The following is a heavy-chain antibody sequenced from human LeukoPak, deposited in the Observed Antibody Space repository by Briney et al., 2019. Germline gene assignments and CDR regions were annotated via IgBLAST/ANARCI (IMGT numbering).Heavy chain of an antibody. Sequence: GASVKVSCKASGYTFTSYAMHWVRQAPEKSLEWMGWTNPGNVNTKYSQKFQGRVTITRDTSASTAYMELSSLRSEDTAVYHCARGLGAFDIWGQGTMVTVSS. V-gene: IGHV1-3*01. CDR1: GYTFTSYA. CDR2: TNPGNVNT. J-gene: IGHJ3*02. CDR3: ARGLGAFDI.